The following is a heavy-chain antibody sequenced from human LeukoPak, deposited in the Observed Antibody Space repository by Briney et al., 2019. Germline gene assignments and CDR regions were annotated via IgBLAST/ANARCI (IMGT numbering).Heavy chain of an antibody. Sequence: SETLSLTCTVSGGPISSSSYYWGWIRQPPGKGLEWIGSIYYSGSTYYNPSLKSRVTISLDTSKNQFSLKLSSVTAADTAVYYCARQLFWSGNIDYWGQGNLVTVSS. V-gene: IGHV4-39*01. J-gene: IGHJ4*02. CDR2: IYYSGST. D-gene: IGHD3-3*01. CDR3: ARQLFWSGNIDY. CDR1: GGPISSSSYY.